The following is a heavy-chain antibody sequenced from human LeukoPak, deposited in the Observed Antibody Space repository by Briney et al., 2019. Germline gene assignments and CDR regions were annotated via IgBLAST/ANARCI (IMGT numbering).Heavy chain of an antibody. Sequence: SETLSLTCTVSGGSISSYYWSWIRQPPGKGLEWIGYIYYSGSTNYNPSLKSRVTISVDTSKNQFSLKLSSVTAADTAVYYCARHHGGSYSAFDYWGQGTLVTVSS. CDR1: GGSISSYY. J-gene: IGHJ4*02. CDR2: IYYSGST. V-gene: IGHV4-59*08. CDR3: ARHHGGSYSAFDY. D-gene: IGHD1-26*01.